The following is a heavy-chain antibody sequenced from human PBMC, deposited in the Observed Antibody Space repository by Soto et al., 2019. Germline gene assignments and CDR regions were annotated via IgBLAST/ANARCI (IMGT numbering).Heavy chain of an antibody. CDR1: GYSFSHHW. V-gene: IGHV5-51*01. Sequence: CESLKISRRGGGYSFSHHWIDYVSQRPGKGPEWMGIIYPGDSRSAYSPAFQGQVSISVAKYISTAYLQWGGLKASDTAIYYCVSQMPGEYGMDVWGPGTAVTVSS. D-gene: IGHD3-10*01. J-gene: IGHJ6*02. CDR2: IYPGDSRS. CDR3: VSQMPGEYGMDV.